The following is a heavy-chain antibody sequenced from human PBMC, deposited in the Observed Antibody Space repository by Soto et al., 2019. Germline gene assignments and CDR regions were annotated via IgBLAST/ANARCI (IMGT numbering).Heavy chain of an antibody. CDR3: ASLATTVTLNAFDI. D-gene: IGHD4-17*01. Sequence: GGSLRLSCAASGFTFSSYWMHWVRQAPGKGLVWVSRINSDGSSTSYADPVKGRFTISRDNAKNTLYLQMNSLRAEDTAVYYCASLATTVTLNAFDIWGQGTMVTVSS. CDR2: INSDGSST. CDR1: GFTFSSYW. V-gene: IGHV3-74*01. J-gene: IGHJ3*02.